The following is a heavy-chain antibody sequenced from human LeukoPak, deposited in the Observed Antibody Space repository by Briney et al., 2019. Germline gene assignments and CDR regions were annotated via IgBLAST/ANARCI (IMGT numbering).Heavy chain of an antibody. CDR3: AGEMATIYRKDY. CDR1: GFTFSSYS. Sequence: GSLRLSCAASGFTFSSYSMSWVRQAPGKGLEWIGEINHSGSTNYNPSLKSRVTISVDTSKNQFSLKLSSVTAADTAVYYCAGEMATIYRKDYWGQGTLVTVSS. D-gene: IGHD5-12*01. CDR2: INHSGST. J-gene: IGHJ4*02. V-gene: IGHV4-34*01.